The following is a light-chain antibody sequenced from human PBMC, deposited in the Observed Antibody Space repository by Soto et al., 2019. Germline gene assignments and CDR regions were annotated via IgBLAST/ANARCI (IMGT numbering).Light chain of an antibody. CDR1: SSDVGSYDP. CDR3: CSFAGSSTYV. Sequence: QSALTQPASVSGSPGQSITISCTGTSSDVGSYDPVSWYQHHPGKAPKLMIYEVSKRPSGVSNRFSGSKSDNTASLTISGLQAEDEADYYCCSFAGSSTYVFGTGTKLTVL. V-gene: IGLV2-23*02. CDR2: EVS. J-gene: IGLJ1*01.